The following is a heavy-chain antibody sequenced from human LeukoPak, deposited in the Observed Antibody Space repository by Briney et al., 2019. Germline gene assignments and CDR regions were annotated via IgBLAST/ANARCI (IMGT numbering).Heavy chain of an antibody. CDR3: ARGRGYDFWSGPPTAAFDY. CDR2: IYHSGST. V-gene: IGHV4-4*02. Sequence: PSGTLSLTCAVSGGSISSSNWWSWVRQPPGKGLEWIGGIYHSGSTNYNPSLKSRVTISVDKSKNQFSLKLSSVTAAETAVYYCARGRGYDFWSGPPTAAFDYWGQGTLVTVSS. D-gene: IGHD3-3*01. CDR1: GGSISSSNW. J-gene: IGHJ4*02.